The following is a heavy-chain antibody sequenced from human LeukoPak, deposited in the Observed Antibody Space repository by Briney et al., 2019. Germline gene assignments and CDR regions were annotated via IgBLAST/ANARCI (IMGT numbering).Heavy chain of an antibody. CDR1: GGSFSGYY. CDR2: INPSGST. V-gene: IGHV4-34*01. CDR3: ARGQGRDGYNGILEY. J-gene: IGHJ4*02. Sequence: SETLSLTCAVYGGSFSGYYWTWIRQPPGKGLEWIGEINPSGSTDYNPSLKSRVTISVDTSKNQFSLKLSCVTAADTAVFYCARGQGRDGYNGILEYWGQGALVTVSS. D-gene: IGHD5-24*01.